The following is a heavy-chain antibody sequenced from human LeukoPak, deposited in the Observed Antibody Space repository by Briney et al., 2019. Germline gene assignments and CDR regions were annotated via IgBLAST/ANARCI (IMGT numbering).Heavy chain of an antibody. D-gene: IGHD3-3*01. J-gene: IGHJ6*02. CDR1: DFTVSNNN. CDR3: AREPWSANYYYGMDV. V-gene: IGHV3-53*01. CDR2: IYSGGST. Sequence: GGSLRLSCAASDFTVSNNNMNWVRQAPGKGLEWVSVIYSGGSTYYADSVKGRFTISRDNSKNTVFLQMSSLRAEDTAVYYCAREPWSANYYYGMDVWGQGTMVIVS.